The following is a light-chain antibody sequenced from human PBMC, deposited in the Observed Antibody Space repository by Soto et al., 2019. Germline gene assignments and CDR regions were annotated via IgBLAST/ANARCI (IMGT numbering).Light chain of an antibody. CDR3: PSYAGSETVV. Sequence: QSALTQPPSASGSPGQSVTISCTGTSSDVGGYNYVSWYQQHPGKAPKLMVYEVSKRPSGVPDRFSGSKSGNTASLTVSGLQAEDEADYYCPSYAGSETVVIGGGTKLTVL. J-gene: IGLJ3*02. CDR1: SSDVGGYNY. CDR2: EVS. V-gene: IGLV2-8*01.